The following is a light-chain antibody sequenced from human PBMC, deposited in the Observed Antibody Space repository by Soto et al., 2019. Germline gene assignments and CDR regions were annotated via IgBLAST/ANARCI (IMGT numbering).Light chain of an antibody. CDR2: AAS. Sequence: DIQMTQSPSSLSASVGDRVTITCRASQGISNFLAWYQQKPGKVPKLLISAASTLQSGVSSRFSGSGSGTDFTLTISSLQPEDVATYYRQKYSSVITFGQGTRLEI. J-gene: IGKJ5*01. CDR3: QKYSSVIT. CDR1: QGISNF. V-gene: IGKV1-27*01.